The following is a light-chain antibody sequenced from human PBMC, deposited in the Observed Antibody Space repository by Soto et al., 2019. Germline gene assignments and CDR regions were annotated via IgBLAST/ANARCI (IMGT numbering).Light chain of an antibody. Sequence: EIVMTQSPATLSVSPGERATLSCRASQNVYSNLAWYQQKPGQAPRLLIYGASTRATGFPARFSGSGSGTDFTLTISSLHSEDFAVYYCQQSSNWPLTFGGGTKVEIK. CDR2: GAS. CDR1: QNVYSN. J-gene: IGKJ4*01. V-gene: IGKV3-15*01. CDR3: QQSSNWPLT.